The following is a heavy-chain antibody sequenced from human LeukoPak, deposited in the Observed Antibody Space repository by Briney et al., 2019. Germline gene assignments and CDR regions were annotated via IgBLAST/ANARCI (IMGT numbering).Heavy chain of an antibody. CDR1: GFTFSDYY. CDR3: ARESGGATNVDY. CDR2: IKQDGSEK. V-gene: IGHV3-7*01. D-gene: IGHD1-26*01. Sequence: GGSLRLSCAASGFTFSDYYMSWVRQAPGKGLEWVANIKQDGSEKYYVDSVKGRFTISRDNAKNSLYLQMNSLRAEDTAVYYCARESGGATNVDYWGQGTLVTVSS. J-gene: IGHJ4*02.